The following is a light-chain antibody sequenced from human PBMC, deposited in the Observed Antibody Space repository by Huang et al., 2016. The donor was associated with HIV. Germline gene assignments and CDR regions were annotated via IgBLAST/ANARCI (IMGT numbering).Light chain of an antibody. V-gene: IGKV3-11*01. CDR2: GAS. CDR1: QSVSSY. CDR3: QHRSNWPLT. Sequence: EIVLTQSPATLSLSPGERATLSCRASQSVSSYLAWYQQKPGQAPRLLIDGASNRAAGIPARFSGSGSGTDFTLTITSLEPEDFAVYYCQHRSNWPLTFGGGTKVAIK. J-gene: IGKJ4*01.